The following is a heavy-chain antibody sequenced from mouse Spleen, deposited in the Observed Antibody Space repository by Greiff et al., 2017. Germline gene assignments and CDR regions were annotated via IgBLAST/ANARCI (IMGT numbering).Heavy chain of an antibody. CDR3: ARILYDGYLGGYAMDY. CDR1: GYTFTDYN. CDR2: INPNNGGT. D-gene: IGHD2-3*01. Sequence: EVQLQQSGPELVKPGASVKIPCKASGYTFTDYNMDWVKQSHGKSLEWIGDINPNNGGTIYNQKFKGKATLTVDKSSSTAYMELRSLTSEDTAVYYCARILYDGYLGGYAMDYWGQGTSVTVSS. J-gene: IGHJ4*01. V-gene: IGHV1-18*01.